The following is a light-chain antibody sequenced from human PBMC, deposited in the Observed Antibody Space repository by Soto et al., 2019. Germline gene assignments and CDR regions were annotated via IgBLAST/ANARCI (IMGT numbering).Light chain of an antibody. CDR3: QQYNSYSYT. J-gene: IGKJ2*01. Sequence: DIQMTQSPSTLSASLGDRVTITCRASQSISSWLAWYQQKPGKAPKLLIYDASSLESGVPSRFSGSGSGTEITLTISSLQPDDFATYYCQQYNSYSYTFGQGTKLEIK. CDR1: QSISSW. CDR2: DAS. V-gene: IGKV1-5*01.